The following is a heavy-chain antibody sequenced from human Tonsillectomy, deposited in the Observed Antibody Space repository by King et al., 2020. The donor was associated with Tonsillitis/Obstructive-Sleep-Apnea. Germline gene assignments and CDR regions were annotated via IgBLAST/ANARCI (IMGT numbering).Heavy chain of an antibody. Sequence: VQLVESGGGSVQPGGSLRLSCAASGFTFTSYAMTWVRQAPGKGLEWVSSISDNGAGTHYADSVKGRFTISRDNSKNTLYLQMNSPRVDDTAVYYCAGGPAGADYYYMDVWGKGTTVTVSS. D-gene: IGHD6-19*01. CDR2: ISDNGAGT. CDR1: GFTFTSYA. J-gene: IGHJ6*03. V-gene: IGHV3-23*04. CDR3: AGGPAGADYYYMDV.